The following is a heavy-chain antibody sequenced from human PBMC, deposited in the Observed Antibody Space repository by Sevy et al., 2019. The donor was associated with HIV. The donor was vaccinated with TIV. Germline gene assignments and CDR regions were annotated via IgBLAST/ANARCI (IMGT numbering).Heavy chain of an antibody. CDR3: XXXXXXXXRRYFDY. Sequence: GGSLRLSCAASGFTFSNYGMHWVRQVPGKGLEWVTFIRYDGSDKYYAASVKGRFTISRDDSKNTLHLQMDSLRAEDXXXXXXXXXXXXXXRRYFDYWGQGTLVTVSS. CDR2: IRYDGSDK. V-gene: IGHV3-30*02. J-gene: IGHJ4*02. CDR1: GFTFSNYG.